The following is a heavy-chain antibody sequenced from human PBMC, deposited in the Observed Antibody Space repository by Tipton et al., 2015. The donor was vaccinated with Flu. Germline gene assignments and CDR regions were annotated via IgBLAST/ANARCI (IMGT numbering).Heavy chain of an antibody. V-gene: IGHV4-38-2*01. CDR2: FGTMSHSGTT. D-gene: IGHD3-10*02. Sequence: TLSLTCSVSGDSISSDHYWGWIRQPPGKGLEWIGTFGTMSHSGTTYYNPSLKSRLTISVDTSKNQFSLRLSSVTAADTAVYYCARHTGDSVRGVIDYWGQGTLVTVST. CDR3: ARHTGDSVRGVIDY. J-gene: IGHJ4*02. CDR1: GDSISSDHY.